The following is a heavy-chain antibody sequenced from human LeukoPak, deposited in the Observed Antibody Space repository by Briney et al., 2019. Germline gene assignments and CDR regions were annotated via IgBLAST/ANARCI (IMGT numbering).Heavy chain of an antibody. CDR3: ARVFRRAMADYYYYYMDV. J-gene: IGHJ6*03. CDR1: GYTFSSYG. V-gene: IGHV1-18*01. D-gene: IGHD5-18*01. Sequence: ATVKVSCKASGYTFSSYGLSWVRQAPGQGLEWMGWISTYNGNTNYVQKFQGRFTMTTDTSTSTAYMELRSLRSDDTAVYYCARVFRRAMADYYYYYMDVWGKGTTVTVSS. CDR2: ISTYNGNT.